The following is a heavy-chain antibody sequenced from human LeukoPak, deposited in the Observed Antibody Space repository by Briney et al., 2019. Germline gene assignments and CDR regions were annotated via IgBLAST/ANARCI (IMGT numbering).Heavy chain of an antibody. CDR1: SGSVNSYY. Sequence: PSETLSLTCTVSSGSVNSYYWSWIRQPPGKELEWIGYIYYSGSTNYNPSLKSRVTISVDTSKNQFSLKLSSVTAADTAVYYCARVPAAPRLYMDVWGQGTTVIVSS. D-gene: IGHD2-2*01. V-gene: IGHV4-59*02. CDR2: IYYSGST. J-gene: IGHJ6*02. CDR3: ARVPAAPRLYMDV.